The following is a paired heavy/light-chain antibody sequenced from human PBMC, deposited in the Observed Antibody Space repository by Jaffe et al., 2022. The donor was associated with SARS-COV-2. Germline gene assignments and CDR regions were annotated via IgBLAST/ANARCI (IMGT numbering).Heavy chain of an antibody. CDR2: IYYSGST. J-gene: IGHJ5*02. D-gene: IGHD2-15*01. Sequence: QVQLQESGPGLVKPSETLSLTCTVSGGSISSYYWSWIRQPPGKGLEWIGYIYYSGSTNYNPSLKSRVTISVDTSKNQFSLKLSSVTAADTAVYYCAREEFVVAPVAAGGWFDPWGQGTLVTVSS. CDR3: AREEFVVAPVAAGGWFDP. V-gene: IGHV4-59*01. CDR1: GGSISSYY.
Light chain of an antibody. J-gene: IGLJ3*02. CDR1: ALPKQY. Sequence: SYELTQPPSVSVSPGQTARITCSGDALPKQYAYWYQQKPGQAPVLVIYKDSERPSGIPERFSGSSSGTTVTLTISGVQAEDEADYYCQSADSSGTIEVFGGGTKLTVL. V-gene: IGLV3-25*03. CDR3: QSADSSGTIEV. CDR2: KDS.